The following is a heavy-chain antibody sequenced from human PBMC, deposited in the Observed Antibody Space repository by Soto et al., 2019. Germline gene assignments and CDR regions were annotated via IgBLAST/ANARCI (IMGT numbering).Heavy chain of an antibody. J-gene: IGHJ4*02. CDR3: ARDGIGFGY. D-gene: IGHD3-3*01. CDR1: GYTFSGYH. CDR2: INPNPNSGGT. Sequence: QVQLVQSGAEVKKPGASVKVSCKASGYTFSGYHMHWVRQAPGQGLEWMGWINPNPNSGGTKYAQKFQGRVTMTRDTSISTVYMEPRRLRSDDTAIYYCARDGIGFGYWGQGTLVTVSS. V-gene: IGHV1-2*02.